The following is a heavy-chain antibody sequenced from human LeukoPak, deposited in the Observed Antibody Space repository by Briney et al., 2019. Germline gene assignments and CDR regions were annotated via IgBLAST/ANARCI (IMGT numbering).Heavy chain of an antibody. J-gene: IGHJ2*01. CDR2: ISYDGSNK. CDR1: GFTFSSYA. V-gene: IGHV3-30-3*01. D-gene: IGHD3-22*01. Sequence: PGGSLRLSCAASGFTFSSYAMHWVRQAPGKGLEWVAVISYDGSNKYYADSVKGRFTISRDNSKNTLYLQVNSLRAEDTAVYYCARDQVTMIVVVKGNWYFDLWGRGTLVTVSS. CDR3: ARDQVTMIVVVKGNWYFDL.